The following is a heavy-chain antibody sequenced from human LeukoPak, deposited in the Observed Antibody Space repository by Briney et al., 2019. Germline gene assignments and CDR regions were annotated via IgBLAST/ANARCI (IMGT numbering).Heavy chain of an antibody. CDR3: VITMVRGVYDY. CDR1: GGSITSSGYY. CDR2: INHSGST. V-gene: IGHV4-34*01. D-gene: IGHD3-10*01. J-gene: IGHJ4*02. Sequence: SETLSLTCTVSGGSITSSGYYWSWIRQPPGKGLEWIGEINHSGSTNYNPSLKSRVTISVDTSKNQFSLKLSSVTAADTAVYYCVITMVRGVYDYWGQGTLVTVSS.